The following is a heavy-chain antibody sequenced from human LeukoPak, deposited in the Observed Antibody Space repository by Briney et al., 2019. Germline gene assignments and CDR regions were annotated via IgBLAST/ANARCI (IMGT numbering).Heavy chain of an antibody. V-gene: IGHV4-38-2*02. CDR2: TSHSDSP. J-gene: IGHJ5*02. Sequence: SETLSLTCSVSGMSITSRHYWGWIRQSPGKGLEWIGSTSHSDSPYYNPSLESRVTISLDTPRNQFSLKLTSVTAADTAVYYCARDFGETSLPNWFDPWGQGTLVIVSS. CDR1: GMSITSRHY. D-gene: IGHD3-16*01. CDR3: ARDFGETSLPNWFDP.